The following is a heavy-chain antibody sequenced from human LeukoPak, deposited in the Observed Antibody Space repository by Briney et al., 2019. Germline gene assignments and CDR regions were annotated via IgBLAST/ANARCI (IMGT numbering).Heavy chain of an antibody. CDR3: ARLRITMVRGVSNRDNWFDP. CDR1: GGSFSGHY. V-gene: IGHV4-34*01. D-gene: IGHD3-10*01. Sequence: KPSETLPLTCAVYGGSFSGHYWSWIRQPPGKGLEWIGEINHSGSTNYNPSLKSRVTISVDTSKNQFSLKLSSVTAADTAVYYCARLRITMVRGVSNRDNWFDPWGQGTLVTVSS. CDR2: INHSGST. J-gene: IGHJ5*02.